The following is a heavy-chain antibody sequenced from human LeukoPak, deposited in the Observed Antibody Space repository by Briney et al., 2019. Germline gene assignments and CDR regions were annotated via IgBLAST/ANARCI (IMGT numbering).Heavy chain of an antibody. CDR1: GITLSNYA. D-gene: IGHD6-19*01. V-gene: IGHV3-23*01. J-gene: IGHJ4*02. CDR2: ISGSGGGT. CDR3: AKDSRSGWYGVGDY. Sequence: TGGSLRLSCAVSGITLSNYAMTWVRQAPGKGLEWVAGISGSGGGTNYADSVKGRFTISRDNSKNTLYLQMDSLRAEDTAVYYCAKDSRSGWYGVGDYWRQGTLVTVSS.